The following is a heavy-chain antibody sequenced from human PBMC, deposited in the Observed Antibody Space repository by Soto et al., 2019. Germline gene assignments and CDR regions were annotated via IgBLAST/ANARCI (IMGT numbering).Heavy chain of an antibody. D-gene: IGHD5-18*01. J-gene: IGHJ6*01. V-gene: IGHV3-48*02. CDR2: ISSSSSTI. CDR1: GVTFSSYS. CDR3: ARYSYGFDGMDV. Sequence: EVQLVDSGGGLVQPGGSLRLSCAASGVTFSSYSMNWVRQAPGKGLEWVSYISSSSSTIYYADTVKGRFTISRDNAKTSLYLQMNSLRDEDTAVSYCARYSYGFDGMDVWGRGTTVTVSS.